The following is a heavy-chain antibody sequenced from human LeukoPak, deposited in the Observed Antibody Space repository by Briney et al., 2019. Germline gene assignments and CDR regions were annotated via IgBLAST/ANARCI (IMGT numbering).Heavy chain of an antibody. Sequence: SETLSLTCTVSGGSISTYYWGWIRQPPGKGLEWIGSIYHSGSTHYNSSLKSRVTISVDTSKNQLSLKLSSVTAADTTVFYCARGVGLTQGGTFDYWGQGTLVTVSS. D-gene: IGHD1-1*01. CDR3: ARGVGLTQGGTFDY. V-gene: IGHV4-4*09. J-gene: IGHJ4*02. CDR2: IYHSGST. CDR1: GGSISTYY.